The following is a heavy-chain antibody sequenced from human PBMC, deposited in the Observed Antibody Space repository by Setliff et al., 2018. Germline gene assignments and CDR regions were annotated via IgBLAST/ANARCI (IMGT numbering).Heavy chain of an antibody. CDR3: ATLSKDLNY. D-gene: IGHD3-3*01. V-gene: IGHV3-21*01. Sequence: GGSLRLSCAASGLTFTNYYMNWVRQAPGKGLEWVSSVSSTGYISYADSVKGRFTISRDKAKNSLYLQMNSLRADDTAVYYCATLSKDLNYWGQGTLVTVSS. CDR1: GLTFTNYY. CDR2: VSSTGYI. J-gene: IGHJ4*02.